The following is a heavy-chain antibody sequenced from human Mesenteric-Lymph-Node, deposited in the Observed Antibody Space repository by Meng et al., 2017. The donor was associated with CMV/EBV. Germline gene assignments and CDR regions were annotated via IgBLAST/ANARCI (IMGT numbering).Heavy chain of an antibody. CDR2: ISGSGSTT. CDR3: AKGPQTYYYDSTGYLIDY. D-gene: IGHD3-22*01. Sequence: GGSLKLSCAASGFTFSNYAMSWVRQAPGKGLEWVSGISGSGSTTHYADSVKGRFTISRDNSKNTPYLQMNSLRAEDTAVYYCAKGPQTYYYDSTGYLIDYWGQGTLVTVSS. V-gene: IGHV3-23*01. J-gene: IGHJ4*02. CDR1: GFTFSNYA.